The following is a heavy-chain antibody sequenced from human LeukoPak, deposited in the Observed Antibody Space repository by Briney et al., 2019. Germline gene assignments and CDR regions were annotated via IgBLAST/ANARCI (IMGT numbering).Heavy chain of an antibody. CDR2: INHSGST. Sequence: SETLSLTCAVYGGSLSGYYWSWIRQPPGKGLEWIGEINHSGSTNYNPSLKSRVTISVDTSKNQFSLKLSSVTAADTAVYYCARLRLLRYVFDYWGQGTLVTVSS. CDR3: ARLRLLRYVFDY. CDR1: GGSLSGYY. V-gene: IGHV4-34*01. J-gene: IGHJ4*02. D-gene: IGHD3-22*01.